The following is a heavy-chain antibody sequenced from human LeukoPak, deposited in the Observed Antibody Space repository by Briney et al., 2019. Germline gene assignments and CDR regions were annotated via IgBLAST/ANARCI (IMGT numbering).Heavy chain of an antibody. V-gene: IGHV1-18*01. CDR3: AREYAGRDGYNNFDY. D-gene: IGHD5-24*01. J-gene: IGHJ4*02. Sequence: ASVKVSCKASGYTFTSYGISWVRQAPGQGLEWMGWISAYNGNANYAQRLQGRVTMTTDTSTSTAYMELRSLRSDDTAVYYCAREYAGRDGYNNFDYWGQGTLVTVSS. CDR1: GYTFTSYG. CDR2: ISAYNGNA.